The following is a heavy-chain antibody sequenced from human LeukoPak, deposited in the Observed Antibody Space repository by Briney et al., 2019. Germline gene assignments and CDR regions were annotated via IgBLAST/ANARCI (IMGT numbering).Heavy chain of an antibody. Sequence: SETLSLTCTVSGGSISSYYWSWIRQPPGKGLEWIGYIYYGGSTNYNPSLKSRVTISVNTPKNQYSLKLSSVAAADTAVYYCARGLELGARHYYFDFWGQGTLVTVSS. CDR3: ARGLELGARHYYFDF. V-gene: IGHV4-59*01. D-gene: IGHD4/OR15-4a*01. J-gene: IGHJ4*02. CDR1: GGSISSYY. CDR2: IYYGGST.